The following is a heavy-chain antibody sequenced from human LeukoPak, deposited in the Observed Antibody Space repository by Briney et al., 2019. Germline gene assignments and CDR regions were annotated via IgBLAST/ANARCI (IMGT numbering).Heavy chain of an antibody. J-gene: IGHJ3*02. CDR3: ARDSGSWLEDAFDI. Sequence: GGPLRLSCAASGFIFSSDDMHWVRQAPGKGLEWVAGIQSNGRNKYYADSVKGRFTISRDNSKNTLYLQMNSLRAEDTAVYYCARDSGSWLEDAFDIWGQGAMVTVSS. CDR1: GFIFSSDD. CDR2: IQSNGRNK. V-gene: IGHV3-33*05. D-gene: IGHD6-19*01.